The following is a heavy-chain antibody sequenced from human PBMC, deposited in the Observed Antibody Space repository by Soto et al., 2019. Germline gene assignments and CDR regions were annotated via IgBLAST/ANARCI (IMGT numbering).Heavy chain of an antibody. Sequence: GGSLRLSCTASGFTFGDYAMSWFRQAPGKGLEWVGFIRSKAYGGTTEYDASVKGRFTISRDDSKSIAYLQMNSLKTEDTAVYYFTRVVGSASSGWYGGLDYYFDYWGQGTLVTVSS. CDR1: GFTFGDYA. J-gene: IGHJ4*02. V-gene: IGHV3-49*03. D-gene: IGHD6-19*01. CDR2: IRSKAYGGTT. CDR3: TRVVGSASSGWYGGLDYYFDY.